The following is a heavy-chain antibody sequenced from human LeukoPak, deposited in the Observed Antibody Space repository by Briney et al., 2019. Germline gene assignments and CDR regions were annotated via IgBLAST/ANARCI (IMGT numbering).Heavy chain of an antibody. V-gene: IGHV4-34*01. CDR3: ARGLVVVVAATHFDY. CDR2: INHSGST. CDR1: GGSFSGYY. D-gene: IGHD2-15*01. J-gene: IGHJ4*02. Sequence: PSETLSLTCAVYGGSFSGYYWSWLRQPPGKGLEWIGEINHSGSTNYNPSLKSRVTISVDTSKNQFSLKLSSVTAADTAVYYCARGLVVVVAATHFDYWGQGTLVTVSS.